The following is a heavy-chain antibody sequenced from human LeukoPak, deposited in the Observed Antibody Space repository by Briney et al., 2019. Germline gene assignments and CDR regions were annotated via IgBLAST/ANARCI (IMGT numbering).Heavy chain of an antibody. CDR3: ASYSYGYRSFDY. Sequence: GGSLRLSCAASGFTFSDYYMSWIRQAPGKGLEWVSYISSSGSTIYYADSAKGRFTISRDNAKNSLYLQMNSLRAEDTAVYYCASYSYGYRSFDYWGQGTLVTVSS. CDR1: GFTFSDYY. V-gene: IGHV3-11*01. J-gene: IGHJ4*02. CDR2: ISSSGSTI. D-gene: IGHD5-18*01.